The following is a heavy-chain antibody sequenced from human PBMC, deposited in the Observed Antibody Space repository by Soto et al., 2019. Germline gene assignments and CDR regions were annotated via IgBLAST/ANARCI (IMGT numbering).Heavy chain of an antibody. CDR3: ARAATVTPIFDY. D-gene: IGHD4-17*01. V-gene: IGHV1-69*01. CDR1: GGTFSSYA. J-gene: IGHJ4*02. CDR2: IIPIFGTA. Sequence: QVQLVQSGAEVKKPGSSVKVSCKASGGTFSSYAISWLRQAPGQGLEGMGGIIPIFGTANYAQKFQGRVTISADESTSTAYRELSSLRSEDTAVYYCARAATVTPIFDYWGQGTLVTVSS.